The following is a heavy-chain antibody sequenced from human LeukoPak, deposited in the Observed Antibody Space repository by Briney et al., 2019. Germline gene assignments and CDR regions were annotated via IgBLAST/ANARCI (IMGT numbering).Heavy chain of an antibody. J-gene: IGHJ4*02. V-gene: IGHV4-31*03. CDR1: GGSISSGGYY. Sequence: PSETLSLTCTVSGGSISSGGYYWSWIRQHPGKGLEWIGNIYYSGSTYYNPSLKSRVTISVDTSKNQFCLKLSSVTAADTAVYYCARRGVRGVIPFDYWGQGTLVTVSS. CDR2: IYYSGST. CDR3: ARRGVRGVIPFDY. D-gene: IGHD3-10*01.